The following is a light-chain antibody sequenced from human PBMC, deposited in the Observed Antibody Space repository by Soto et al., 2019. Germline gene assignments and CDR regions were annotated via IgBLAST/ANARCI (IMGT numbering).Light chain of an antibody. J-gene: IGKJ4*01. V-gene: IGKV3-15*01. CDR2: GAS. Sequence: EMVMTQSPATLSVSPGERVTLSCRASRSISSNLAWYQQKPGQAPRLLIYGASTRATGIPARFSGSGSVTEFTLTTNSLQSEDFAMYYCQPHNNWPVVTFGGGTKVDIK. CDR3: QPHNNWPVVT. CDR1: RSISSN.